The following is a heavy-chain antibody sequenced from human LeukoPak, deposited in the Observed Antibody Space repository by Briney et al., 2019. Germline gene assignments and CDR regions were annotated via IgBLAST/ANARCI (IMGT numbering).Heavy chain of an antibody. CDR3: ARQNYDYGDYRGLYYFDH. J-gene: IGHJ4*02. CDR1: GGSFSGYY. Sequence: PSETLSLTCAVYGGSFSGYYWSWIRQPPGKGLEWIGEINHSGSTNYNPSLKSRVTISVDTSKNQFSLRLSSVTAADTAVYYCARQNYDYGDYRGLYYFDHWGQGTLVTVSA. D-gene: IGHD4-17*01. CDR2: INHSGST. V-gene: IGHV4-34*01.